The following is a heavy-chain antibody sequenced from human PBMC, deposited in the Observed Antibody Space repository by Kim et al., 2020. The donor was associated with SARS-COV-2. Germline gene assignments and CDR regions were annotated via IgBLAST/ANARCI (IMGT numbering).Heavy chain of an antibody. CDR2: IYYSGST. J-gene: IGHJ4*01. CDR1: GGSISSYY. V-gene: IGHV4-59*13. Sequence: SETLSLTCTVSGGSISSYYWSWIRQPPGKGLEWIGYIYYSGSTNYNPSLKSRVTISVDTSKNQFSLKLSSVTAADTAVYYCARVNTFAGAAILDYLGHGTLVTVSA. D-gene: IGHD3-16*01. CDR3: ARVNTFAGAAILDY.